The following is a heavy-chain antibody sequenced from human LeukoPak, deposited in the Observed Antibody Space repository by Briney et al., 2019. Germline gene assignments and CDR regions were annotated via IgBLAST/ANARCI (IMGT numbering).Heavy chain of an antibody. V-gene: IGHV3-33*06. CDR1: GFTFSSYG. J-gene: IGHJ4*02. Sequence: AGGSLRLSCAASGFTFSSYGMHWVRQAPGKGLEWVAVIWYDGSNKYYADSVKGRFTISRDNSKNTLYLQMNSLRADDTAVYYCAKDMNSWRDGSGLGDYFDYWGQGTLVTVSS. CDR2: IWYDGSNK. CDR3: AKDMNSWRDGSGLGDYFDY. D-gene: IGHD6-19*01.